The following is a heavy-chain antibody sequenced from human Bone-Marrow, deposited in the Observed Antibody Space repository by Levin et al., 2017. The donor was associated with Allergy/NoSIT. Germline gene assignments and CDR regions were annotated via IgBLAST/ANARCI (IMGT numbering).Heavy chain of an antibody. Sequence: SSETLSLTCPVSGVTITATNYYWGWIRQPPGKGLEWIGSIYSTGTTYYNPSLRSRVTISVDTSNNQFSLKMTSAAATDSATYYCAAGTGTSFHYVDVWGRGATVTVSS. CDR2: IYSTGTT. D-gene: IGHD3/OR15-3a*01. CDR3: AAGTGTSFHYVDV. CDR1: GVTITATNYY. V-gene: IGHV4-39*01. J-gene: IGHJ6*03.